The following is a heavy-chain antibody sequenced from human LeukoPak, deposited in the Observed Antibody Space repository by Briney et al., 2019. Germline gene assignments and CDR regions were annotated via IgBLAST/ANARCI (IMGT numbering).Heavy chain of an antibody. V-gene: IGHV4-59*01. CDR3: ARVRFLEWLPDAFDI. Sequence: SETLSLTCTVSGGSISSYYWSWIRQPPGKGPEGIGYIYYSGSTNYNPSLKSRVTISVDTSKNQFSLKLSSVTAADTAVYYCARVRFLEWLPDAFDIWGQGTMVTVSS. CDR1: GGSISSYY. J-gene: IGHJ3*02. D-gene: IGHD3-3*01. CDR2: IYYSGST.